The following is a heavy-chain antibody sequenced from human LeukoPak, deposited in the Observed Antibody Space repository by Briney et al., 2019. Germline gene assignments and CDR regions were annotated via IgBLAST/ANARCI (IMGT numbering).Heavy chain of an antibody. V-gene: IGHV3-74*01. CDR3: ARDGFAGPVTAYLDF. J-gene: IGHJ4*01. Sequence: GGSLRLSCSASGFTFNRYPMHWVRQAPGKGLEWVSRLDSAGGGTNYADSVRGRFTIFRDNVKSTLYLQMNSLRVEDTALYYCARDGFAGPVTAYLDFSGQGTLVSVFS. CDR1: GFTFNRYP. D-gene: IGHD2-21*01. CDR2: LDSAGGGT.